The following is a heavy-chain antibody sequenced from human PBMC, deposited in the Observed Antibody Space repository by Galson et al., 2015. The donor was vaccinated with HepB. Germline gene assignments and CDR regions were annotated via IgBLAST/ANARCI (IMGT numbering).Heavy chain of an antibody. J-gene: IGHJ6*03. CDR1: GGSISSYY. CDR3: ARVVVVPAAIYYYYYMDV. Sequence: QVQLQESGPGLVKPSEILSLTCTVSGGSISSYYWSWIRQPPGKGLEWIGYIYYSGSTNYNPSLKSRVTISVDTSKNQFSLKLSSVTAADTAVYYCARVVVVPAAIYYYYYMDVWGKGTTVTVSS. D-gene: IGHD2-2*01. CDR2: IYYSGST. V-gene: IGHV4-59*01.